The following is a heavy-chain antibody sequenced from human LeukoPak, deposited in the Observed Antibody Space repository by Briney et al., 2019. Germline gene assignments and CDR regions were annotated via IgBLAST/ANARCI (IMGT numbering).Heavy chain of an antibody. V-gene: IGHV3-74*01. Sequence: PGGSLRLSCEASGFTFSSYWMHWVRQIPGKGLMWVSRIESNGLTLYADSVRDRFTISRDNGKNTIYLQMNSLRVDDTAIYYCAEAATYSYGSVTYDWFESWGQGTLVTVSS. D-gene: IGHD3-10*01. CDR3: AEAATYSYGSVTYDWFES. J-gene: IGHJ5*01. CDR2: IESNGLT. CDR1: GFTFSSYW.